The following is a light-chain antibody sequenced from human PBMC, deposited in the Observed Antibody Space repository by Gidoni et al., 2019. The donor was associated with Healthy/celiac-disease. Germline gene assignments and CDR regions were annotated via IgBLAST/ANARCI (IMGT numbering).Light chain of an antibody. J-gene: IGKJ2*01. V-gene: IGKV1-5*01. Sequence: DIQMTQSPSTLSASVGDRVTITCRASQSISSWLAWYQQKPGKAPKLLIYDASSLESGVPSRFSGSGSGTEFTLTISSLQPYDFATYYCQQYNSYLLTFGQGTKLEIK. CDR3: QQYNSYLLT. CDR2: DAS. CDR1: QSISSW.